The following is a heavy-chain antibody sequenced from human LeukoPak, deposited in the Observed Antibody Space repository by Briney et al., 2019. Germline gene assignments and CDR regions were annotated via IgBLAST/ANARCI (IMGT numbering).Heavy chain of an antibody. Sequence: GGSLRLSCAASGFTFSSYAMHWVRQAPGKGLEWVAVISYDGSNKYYADSVKGRFTISRDNSKNTLYLQMNSLRAEDTAVYYCAKGLDDEAFDIWGQGTMVTVSS. CDR1: GFTFSSYA. D-gene: IGHD3-16*01. J-gene: IGHJ3*02. V-gene: IGHV3-30-3*01. CDR3: AKGLDDEAFDI. CDR2: ISYDGSNK.